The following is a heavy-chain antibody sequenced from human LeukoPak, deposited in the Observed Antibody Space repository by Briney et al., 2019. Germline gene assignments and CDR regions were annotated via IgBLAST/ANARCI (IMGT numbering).Heavy chain of an antibody. CDR1: GFTFSSYS. CDR2: ISSSSSTI. V-gene: IGHV3-48*01. CDR3: ARDLMGIAAAGTE. J-gene: IGHJ4*02. Sequence: GGSLRLSCAASGFTFSSYSMNWVRQAPGKGLEWASYISSSSSTIYYADSVKGRFAISRDNAKNSLYLQMNSLRAEDTAVYYCARDLMGIAAAGTEWGQGTLVTVSS. D-gene: IGHD6-13*01.